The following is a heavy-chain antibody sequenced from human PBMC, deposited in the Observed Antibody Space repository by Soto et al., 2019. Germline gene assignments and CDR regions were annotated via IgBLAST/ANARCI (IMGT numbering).Heavy chain of an antibody. CDR2: TYYRSKWYY. J-gene: IGHJ4*01. CDR1: GDSVSSNSAG. Sequence: SQTLSLTCAITGDSVSSNSAGWSWVRQSPSRGLEWLGRTYYRSKWYYEYAVSVRGRITINPDTSKNQYSLQLNPVTPEDTAVYFCARGEQYSGRIFDYWGQATLVTVSS. D-gene: IGHD1-26*01. V-gene: IGHV6-1*01. CDR3: ARGEQYSGRIFDY.